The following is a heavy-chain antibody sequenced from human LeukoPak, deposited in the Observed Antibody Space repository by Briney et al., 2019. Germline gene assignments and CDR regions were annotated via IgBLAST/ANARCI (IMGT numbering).Heavy chain of an antibody. CDR3: ARLAAVPG. CDR1: GYTFTVYY. J-gene: IGHJ1*01. Sequence: ASVNVSCTASGYTFTVYYLHWGRQGPGQGLEWMGWIHPNSGGTNYAQKFQGRVAMTRDTSISTAYMELSGLRSDDTAVYYCARLAAVPGWGQGTLVTVSS. V-gene: IGHV1-2*02. D-gene: IGHD6-19*01. CDR2: IHPNSGGT.